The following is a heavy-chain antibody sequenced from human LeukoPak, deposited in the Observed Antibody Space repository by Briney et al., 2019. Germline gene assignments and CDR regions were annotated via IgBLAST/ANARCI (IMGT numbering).Heavy chain of an antibody. CDR2: INPNSGGT. Sequence: ASVKVSCKASGYTFTGYYMHWVRQAPGQGLEWMGWINPNSGGTNYAQKFQGRVTMTRDTSISTAYMELSRLRSDDTAVYYCARSRCSGGSCYTLDYWGQGTLVTVSS. D-gene: IGHD2-15*01. J-gene: IGHJ4*02. V-gene: IGHV1-2*02. CDR3: ARSRCSGGSCYTLDY. CDR1: GYTFTGYY.